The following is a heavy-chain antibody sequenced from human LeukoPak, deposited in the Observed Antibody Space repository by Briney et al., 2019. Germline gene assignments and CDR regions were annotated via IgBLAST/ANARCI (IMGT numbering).Heavy chain of an antibody. V-gene: IGHV3-15*01. CDR3: TTWPTSSGSYGPFNAFDI. Sequence: GGSLRLSCAASGFTFSNAWMSWVRQAPGKGLEWVGRIKSKTDGGTTDYAAPVKGRFTISRDDSKNTLYLQMNSLKTEDTAVYYCTTWPTSSGSYGPFNAFDIWGQGTMVTVSS. CDR1: GFTFSNAW. CDR2: IKSKTDGGTT. J-gene: IGHJ3*02. D-gene: IGHD1-26*01.